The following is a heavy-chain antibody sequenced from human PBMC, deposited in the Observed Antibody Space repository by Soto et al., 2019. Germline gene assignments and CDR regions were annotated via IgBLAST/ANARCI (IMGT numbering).Heavy chain of an antibody. J-gene: IGHJ4*02. CDR2: IRSKAYGGTT. V-gene: IGHV3-49*03. CDR1: GFTFGDYA. Sequence: GGSMRLSCTASGFTFGDYAMSWFRQAPGKGLEWVGFIRSKAYGGTTEYAASVKGRFTISRDDSKSIAYLQMNSLKTEDTAVYYCTNHYDFWSGSDFDYWGQGTLVTVSS. CDR3: TNHYDFWSGSDFDY. D-gene: IGHD3-3*01.